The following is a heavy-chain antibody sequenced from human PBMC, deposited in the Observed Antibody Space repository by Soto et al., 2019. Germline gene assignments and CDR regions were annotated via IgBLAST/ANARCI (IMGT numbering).Heavy chain of an antibody. CDR2: ISVDGRDT. V-gene: IGHV3-74*03. CDR1: GFTLSDYW. CDR3: VRAPEQRPIDY. D-gene: IGHD6-19*01. Sequence: GGTLRLSCAASGFTLSDYWMHWVLQVPGKGLLWVSRISVDGRDTTYADSVKGRFTISRDNAKNTLYLQMDSLRAEDTAVYYFVRAPEQRPIDYWGHGILVTVSS. J-gene: IGHJ4*01.